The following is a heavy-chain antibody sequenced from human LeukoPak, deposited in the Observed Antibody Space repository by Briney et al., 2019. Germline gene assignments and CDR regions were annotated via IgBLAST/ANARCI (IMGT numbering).Heavy chain of an antibody. V-gene: IGHV3-23*01. CDR3: AKDLNYGFDY. CDR2: ISGSGDKT. J-gene: IGHJ4*02. CDR1: GFTFNNYA. D-gene: IGHD4-11*01. Sequence: PAGSLSLSCAASGFTFNNYAMSWVRQAPGKGLEWVSAISGSGDKTFYADSVKGRFTISRDNSRNTLYLQMNRLRAEDTAVDYCAKDLNYGFDYWGQGTLVTVSS.